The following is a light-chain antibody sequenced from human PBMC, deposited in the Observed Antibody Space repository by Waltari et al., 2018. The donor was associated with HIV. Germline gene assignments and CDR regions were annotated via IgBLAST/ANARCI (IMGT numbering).Light chain of an antibody. V-gene: IGLV1-44*01. CDR1: SSNIGSNT. CDR2: SNN. CDR3: ATWGDCPDGPV. J-gene: IGLJ3*02. Sequence: QSVLTQPPSASGTPGQRVTISCSGSSSNIGSNTVNWYQHLPGTAPKPLIYSNNQRPSGSPALFSGSKSATSASLAISGLQAEDEADYYCATWGDCPDGPVFGGGTKLTVL.